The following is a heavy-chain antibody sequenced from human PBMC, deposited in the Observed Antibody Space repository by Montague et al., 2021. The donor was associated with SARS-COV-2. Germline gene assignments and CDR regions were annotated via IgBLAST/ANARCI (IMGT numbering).Heavy chain of an antibody. Sequence: SETLSLTCAVSGVSIGSNNWWSWVRQPPGKGLEWIGEIYHSGSTNYNPSLKSRVTISVDKSKNQFSLKMSSVTAADTAVFYCARGLGCSGGRCYGDWLDPWGQGTLGTVSS. CDR2: IYHSGST. CDR3: ARGLGCSGGRCYGDWLDP. J-gene: IGHJ5*02. D-gene: IGHD2-15*01. V-gene: IGHV4-4*02. CDR1: GVSIGSNNW.